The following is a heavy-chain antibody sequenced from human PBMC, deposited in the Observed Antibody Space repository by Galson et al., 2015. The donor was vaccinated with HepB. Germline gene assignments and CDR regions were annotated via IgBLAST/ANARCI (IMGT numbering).Heavy chain of an antibody. CDR3: AREIRWGSSFDY. Sequence: TLSLTCTVSGGSMSNGSYYWSWIRQPAGKGLEWIGRIYPSGSTDYNPSLKSRVTISVDAPQNQFSLRLSSVTAADTAMYYCAREIRWGSSFDYWGQGTLVTVSS. CDR1: GGSMSNGSYY. V-gene: IGHV4-61*02. J-gene: IGHJ4*02. CDR2: IYPSGST. D-gene: IGHD2-21*01.